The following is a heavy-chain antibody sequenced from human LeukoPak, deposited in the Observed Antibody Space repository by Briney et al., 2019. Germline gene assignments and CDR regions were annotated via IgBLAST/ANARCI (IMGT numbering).Heavy chain of an antibody. CDR2: ISWNSGSI. Sequence: GRSLRLSCAASGFTFDDYAMHWVRQAPGKGLEWVSGISWNSGSIGYADSVKGRFTISRDNAKNSPYLQMNSLRAEDTALYYCAKVGPMNYGYFDYWGQGTLVTVSS. V-gene: IGHV3-9*01. D-gene: IGHD1-7*01. J-gene: IGHJ4*02. CDR3: AKVGPMNYGYFDY. CDR1: GFTFDDYA.